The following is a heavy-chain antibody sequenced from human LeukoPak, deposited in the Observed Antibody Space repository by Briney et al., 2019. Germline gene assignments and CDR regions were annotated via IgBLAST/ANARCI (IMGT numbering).Heavy chain of an antibody. V-gene: IGHV3-66*01. J-gene: IGHJ3*02. CDR3: ARGVGNDAFDI. CDR1: GFTVSSNY. D-gene: IGHD3-10*01. Sequence: GGSLRLSCAASGFTVSSNYMSWVRRAPGKGLEWVSVIYSGGSTYYADSVKGRFTISRDNSKNTLYLQMNSLRAEDTAVYYCARGVGNDAFDIWGQGTMVTVSS. CDR2: IYSGGST.